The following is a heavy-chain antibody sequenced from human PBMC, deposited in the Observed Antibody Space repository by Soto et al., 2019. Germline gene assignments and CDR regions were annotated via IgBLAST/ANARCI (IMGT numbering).Heavy chain of an antibody. Sequence: SETLSLTCTVSGDSITSSSHYWGWIRQPPGKGLECIANIYYDGNTYYNPSLKSRVTISLDTSKNQFSLKLNSVTAADTAVYYCARGQVVAAQHWGQGTLVTVSS. V-gene: IGHV4-39*07. D-gene: IGHD2-15*01. CDR1: GDSITSSSHY. CDR3: ARGQVVAAQH. J-gene: IGHJ4*02. CDR2: IYYDGNT.